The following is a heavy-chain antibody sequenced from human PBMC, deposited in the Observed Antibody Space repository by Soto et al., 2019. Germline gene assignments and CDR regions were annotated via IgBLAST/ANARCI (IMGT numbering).Heavy chain of an antibody. CDR3: ARDNNWSYDY. Sequence: GGSLRLSCAASGFTFSASWMHWVRQTPGKGLVWVSHISPDGSSTRDADSVQGRFINSRDNARSTLYLQMHSLRAEDTAVYYCARDNNWSYDYWGQGILVTVSS. CDR1: GFTFSASW. V-gene: IGHV3-74*01. CDR2: ISPDGSST. J-gene: IGHJ4*02. D-gene: IGHD1-1*01.